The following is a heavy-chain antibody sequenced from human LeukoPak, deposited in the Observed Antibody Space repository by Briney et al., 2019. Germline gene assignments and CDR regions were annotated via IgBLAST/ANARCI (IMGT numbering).Heavy chain of an antibody. D-gene: IGHD3-22*01. V-gene: IGHV4-4*07. CDR3: ARYSTTYYYDSSGYYYFDY. J-gene: IGHJ4*02. CDR2: IYTSGST. CDR1: GGSISSYY. Sequence: TSETLSLTCTVSGGSISSYYWSWIRQPAGKGLEWIGRIYTSGSTNYNPSVKSRVTMSVDTSKNQFSLKLSSVTAADTAVYYCARYSTTYYYDSSGYYYFDYWGQGTLVTVSS.